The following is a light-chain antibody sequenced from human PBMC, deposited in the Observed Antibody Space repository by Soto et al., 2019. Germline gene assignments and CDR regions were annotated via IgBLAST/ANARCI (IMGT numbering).Light chain of an antibody. CDR1: QSISYW. CDR2: DAS. V-gene: IGKV1-5*01. J-gene: IGKJ5*01. CDR3: QQYYSFPY. Sequence: DIQMTHSPSTLSASVVYVVTITFRSSQSISYWLAWYQQKPGKAPKLLISDASFLESGVPSRFSGSRSGTEFALTISSLQPDDFATYFCQQYYSFPYFGQGTRLEIK.